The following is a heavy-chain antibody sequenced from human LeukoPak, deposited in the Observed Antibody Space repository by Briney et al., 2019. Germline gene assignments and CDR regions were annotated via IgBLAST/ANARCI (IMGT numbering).Heavy chain of an antibody. Sequence: GGSLRLSRTASGFTFSSYAMSWVRQAPGKGLEWVSAISGSGGSTYYADSVKGRFTISRDNSKNTLYLQMNSLRAEDTPVYYCAKARIVVVPAAIGYWGQGTLVTVSS. V-gene: IGHV3-23*01. J-gene: IGHJ4*02. CDR3: AKARIVVVPAAIGY. CDR1: GFTFSSYA. CDR2: ISGSGGST. D-gene: IGHD2-2*01.